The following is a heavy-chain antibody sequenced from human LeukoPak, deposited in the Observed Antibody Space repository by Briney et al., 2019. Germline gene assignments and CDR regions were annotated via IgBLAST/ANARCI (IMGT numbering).Heavy chain of an antibody. CDR2: ISYDGSNK. D-gene: IGHD3-9*01. V-gene: IGHV3-30*18. CDR1: GFTFSSYG. J-gene: IGHJ4*02. Sequence: GGSLRLSCAASGFTFSSYGMHWVRQAPGKGLEWVAVISYDGSNKYYADSVKGRFTISRDNSKNTLYLQMNSLRAEDTAVYYCAKEEVSYYDTLTGPVPDYWGQGTLVTVSS. CDR3: AKEEVSYYDTLTGPVPDY.